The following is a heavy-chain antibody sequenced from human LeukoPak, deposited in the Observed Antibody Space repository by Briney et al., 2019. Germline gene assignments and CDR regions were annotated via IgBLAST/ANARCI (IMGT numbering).Heavy chain of an antibody. CDR2: INPNSGGT. CDR1: GYTFTGYY. Sequence: ASVKVSCKASGYTFTGYYMHWVRQAPGQGLEWMGWINPNSGGTNYAQKFRGRVTMTRDTSISTAYMELSRLRSDDTAVYYCARDYDILTGYDRYFQHWGQGTLVTVSS. J-gene: IGHJ1*01. D-gene: IGHD3-9*01. V-gene: IGHV1-2*02. CDR3: ARDYDILTGYDRYFQH.